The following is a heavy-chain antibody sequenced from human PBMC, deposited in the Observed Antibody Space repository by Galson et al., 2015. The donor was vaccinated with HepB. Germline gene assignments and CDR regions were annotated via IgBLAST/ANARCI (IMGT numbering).Heavy chain of an antibody. D-gene: IGHD1-26*01. Sequence: SVKVSCKASGYTFTDYFIHWVRQAPGQGLEWMGWFNPENGGPRYSEKLQGRVTMTRDTSISTAYMELTSLTSDDTAVYFCARVGPTYDYWGQGTLVIVSS. CDR3: ARVGPTYDY. CDR1: GYTFTDYF. CDR2: FNPENGGP. V-gene: IGHV1-2*02. J-gene: IGHJ4*02.